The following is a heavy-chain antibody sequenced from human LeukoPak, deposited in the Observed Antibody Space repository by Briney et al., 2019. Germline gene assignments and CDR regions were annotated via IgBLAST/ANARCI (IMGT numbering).Heavy chain of an antibody. V-gene: IGHV3-74*01. CDR1: GFXFSSSW. Sequence: GGSLRLSCAASGFXFSSSWIHWVRQAPGKGLLWVSRMNSDGSITTYADSVKGRFTISRDNAKNTLYLQMNSLRAEDTAVYYCTRGQMPEGLFYWGQGSLVTVSS. CDR3: TRGQMPEGLFY. J-gene: IGHJ4*02. D-gene: IGHD2-2*01. CDR2: MNSDGSIT.